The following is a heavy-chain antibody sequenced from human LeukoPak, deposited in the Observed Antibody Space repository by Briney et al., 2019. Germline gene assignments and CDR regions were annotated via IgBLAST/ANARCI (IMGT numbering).Heavy chain of an antibody. J-gene: IGHJ4*02. CDR1: GYTFTSYD. CDR2: MNPNSGNT. Sequence: ASVKVSCKASGYTFTSYDINWVRQATGQGLEWMGWMNPNSGNTGYAQKFQGRVTMTRNTSISTAYMELSSLRSEDTAVYYCARGLRIAVAGVLGYWGQGTLVTVPS. D-gene: IGHD6-19*01. CDR3: ARGLRIAVAGVLGY. V-gene: IGHV1-8*01.